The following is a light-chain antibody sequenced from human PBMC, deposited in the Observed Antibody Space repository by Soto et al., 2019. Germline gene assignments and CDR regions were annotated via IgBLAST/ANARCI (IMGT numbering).Light chain of an antibody. CDR2: DAS. CDR1: QNIDRW. V-gene: IGKV1-5*01. Sequence: DIQVIQSPSTLSASVGDRVSISCRASQNIDRWLAWYQQRPGKAPKTLFYDASHLESLVPSRLSVSGSGTEFTLTISSLQPDEFATYYCQRHANYPWTFGQGSNV. CDR3: QRHANYPWT. J-gene: IGKJ1*01.